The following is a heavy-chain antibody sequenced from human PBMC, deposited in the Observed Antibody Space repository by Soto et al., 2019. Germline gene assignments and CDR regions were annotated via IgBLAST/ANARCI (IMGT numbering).Heavy chain of an antibody. CDR3: ARAPWDSRYFDY. V-gene: IGHV4-30-4*01. CDR1: GGSISSGDYY. CDR2: IYYSGST. Sequence: SETLSLTCTVSGGSISSGDYYWSWIRQPPGKGLEWIGYIYYSGSTYYNPSLKSRVTISVDTSKNQFSLKLSSVTAADTAVYYCARAPWDSRYFDYRGQGTSVTVSS. D-gene: IGHD1-26*01. J-gene: IGHJ4*02.